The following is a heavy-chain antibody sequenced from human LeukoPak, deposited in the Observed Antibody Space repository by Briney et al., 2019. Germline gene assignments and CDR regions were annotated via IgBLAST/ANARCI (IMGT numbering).Heavy chain of an antibody. CDR3: ARGYSSGWYIDY. CDR2: IYYSGST. V-gene: IGHV4-39*07. Sequence: WVRQPPGKGLEWIGSIYYSGSTYYNPSLKSRVTISVDTSKNQFSLKLSSVTAADTAVYYCARGYSSGWYIDYWGQGTLVTVSS. D-gene: IGHD6-19*01. J-gene: IGHJ4*02.